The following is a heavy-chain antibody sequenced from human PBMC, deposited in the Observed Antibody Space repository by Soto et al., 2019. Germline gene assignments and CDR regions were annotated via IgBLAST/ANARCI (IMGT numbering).Heavy chain of an antibody. CDR2: IDCDDDK. D-gene: IGHD2-15*01. CDR3: ARTLRYCSGDDALDI. Sequence: XGPTLVIPTQTLTLTCTFYGFSLSTSGMCVSCVRQPPWKALEWLALIDCDDDKYYSTSLKTRLTISKDTSKNQVVLTMTNMDPVDTATYYCARTLRYCSGDDALDIWGQGTMVTVSS. CDR1: GFSLSTSGMC. J-gene: IGHJ3*02. V-gene: IGHV2-70*20.